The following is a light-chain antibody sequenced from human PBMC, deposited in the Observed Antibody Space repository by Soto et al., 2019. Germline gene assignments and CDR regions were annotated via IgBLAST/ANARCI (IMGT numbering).Light chain of an antibody. CDR2: DAS. J-gene: IGKJ4*01. CDR3: QQRSDWPLT. V-gene: IGKV3-11*01. CDR1: QSVSKS. Sequence: EIVLTQSPAALSFSPGERATLSCRTSQSVSKSLAWYQQKPGQAPRLLIYDASSKPIGIPARFTGSGSGTDFTLTISGLEPEDFAVYYCQQRSDWPLTFGGGTKVEIK.